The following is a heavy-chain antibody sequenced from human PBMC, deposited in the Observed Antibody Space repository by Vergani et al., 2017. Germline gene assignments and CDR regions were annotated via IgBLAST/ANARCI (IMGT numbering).Heavy chain of an antibody. Sequence: VEAGGGLVQPGGSRRLSCTASGFPFQAFAFHLVRQCSGRSLEWVSVIDRTYGVKNGKSFEGRVSISRDNAKKAVFRQMNNLRHEDTALYFCVKDIDYGADGPFDLWGSGTLATVSS. CDR1: GFPFQAFA. J-gene: IGHJ2*01. CDR2: IDRTYGVK. V-gene: IGHV3-9*01. D-gene: IGHD3-16*01. CDR3: VKDIDYGADGPFDL.